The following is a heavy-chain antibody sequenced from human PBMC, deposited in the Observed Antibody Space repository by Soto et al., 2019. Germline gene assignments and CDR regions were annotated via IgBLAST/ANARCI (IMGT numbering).Heavy chain of an antibody. Sequence: GGSLRLSCAASGFTFDDYTMHWVRQAPGKGLEWVSLISWDGGSTYYADSVKGRFTISRDNSKNSLYLQMNSLRTEDTALYYCAKDWNDGYYYGMDVWGQGTTVTVSS. CDR1: GFTFDDYT. CDR3: AKDWNDGYYYGMDV. V-gene: IGHV3-43*01. D-gene: IGHD1-1*01. CDR2: ISWDGGST. J-gene: IGHJ6*02.